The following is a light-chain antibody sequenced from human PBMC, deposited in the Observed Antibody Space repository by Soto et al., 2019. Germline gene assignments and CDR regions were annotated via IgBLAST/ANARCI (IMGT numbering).Light chain of an antibody. V-gene: IGLV2-8*01. CDR3: SSYAGSNHLL. Sequence: QAVLTQSPSASGSPGQSVTISCTGTSSDVGGYNFVSWYQQHPGKAPKLMIYEVTKRLSGVPDRVSGSKSGNTASLTVSGLQAEDEADYYCSSYAGSNHLLFGGGTKLTVL. CDR2: EVT. CDR1: SSDVGGYNF. J-gene: IGLJ2*01.